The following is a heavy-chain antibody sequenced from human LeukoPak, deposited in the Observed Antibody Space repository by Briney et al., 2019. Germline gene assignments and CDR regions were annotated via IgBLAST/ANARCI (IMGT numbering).Heavy chain of an antibody. CDR1: RFTFSSYD. CDR3: ARVLAVAGRNWYFDL. D-gene: IGHD6-19*01. Sequence: PGGSLRLSCAASRFTFSSYDMHWVRQATGKGLEWVSAIGTAGDTYYPGSVKGRFTISRENAKNSVFLQMNSLRAGDTAIYYCARVLAVAGRNWYFDLWGRGTLVTVSS. J-gene: IGHJ2*01. CDR2: IGTAGDT. V-gene: IGHV3-13*04.